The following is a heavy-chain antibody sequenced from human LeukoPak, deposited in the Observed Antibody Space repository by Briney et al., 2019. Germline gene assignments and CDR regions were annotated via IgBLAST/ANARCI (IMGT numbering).Heavy chain of an antibody. CDR3: ARVRYSKSWYEFAFDI. CDR2: IYDSGSA. Sequence: KPSETLSLTCTVSGGSFSSYYSSWLRQPPGESLEWIGSIYDSGSANYNPSLKSRLTISIDTSNNQFSLNLSSVTAADTAVSYCARVRYSKSWYEFAFDIWGQGTMVTVSS. V-gene: IGHV4-59*01. J-gene: IGHJ3*02. CDR1: GGSFSSYY. D-gene: IGHD6-13*01.